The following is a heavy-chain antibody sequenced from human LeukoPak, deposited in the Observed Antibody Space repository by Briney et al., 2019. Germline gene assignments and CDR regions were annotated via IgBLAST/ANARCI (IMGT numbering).Heavy chain of an antibody. CDR1: GFTVSNNY. CDR3: AMGDSSGWYFDY. D-gene: IGHD6-19*01. CDR2: IYSGGST. J-gene: IGHJ4*02. Sequence: GGSLRLSCAISGFTVSNNYMSWVRQPPGKGLEWVSVIYSGGSTYYADSVKGRFTISRDTSKNTLYLQMNSLRAEDTAVYYCAMGDSSGWYFDYWGQGILVTVSS. V-gene: IGHV3-53*01.